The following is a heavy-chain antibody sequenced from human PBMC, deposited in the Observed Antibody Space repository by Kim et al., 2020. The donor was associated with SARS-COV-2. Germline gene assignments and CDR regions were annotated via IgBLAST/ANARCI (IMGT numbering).Heavy chain of an antibody. J-gene: IGHJ6*02. CDR3: ARESGGNAFLLYNGLDV. V-gene: IGHV4-31*03. CDR1: GGPITSGGFY. D-gene: IGHD2-15*01. Sequence: SETLSLTCTVSGGPITSGGFYWNWIRHVPGKGLEWIGYIYYSGSTDYNPSLERRTFISQDTSKNQCYLELYSVTAADTAVYYCARESGGNAFLLYNGLDVWGQGTTVTVS. CDR2: IYYSGST.